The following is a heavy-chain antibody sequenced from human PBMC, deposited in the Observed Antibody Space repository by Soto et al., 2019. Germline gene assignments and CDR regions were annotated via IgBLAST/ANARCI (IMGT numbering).Heavy chain of an antibody. J-gene: IGHJ4*02. CDR1: GGSISSYY. D-gene: IGHD3-3*01. CDR2: IYYSGST. V-gene: IGHV4-59*01. Sequence: PSETLSLTCTVSGGSISSYYWSWIRQPPGKGLEWIGYIYYSGSTNYNPSLKSRVTISVDTSKNQFSLKLSSVTAADTAVYYCARGPSYYDFWSGYYMGFDYWGQGTLVTVS. CDR3: ARGPSYYDFWSGYYMGFDY.